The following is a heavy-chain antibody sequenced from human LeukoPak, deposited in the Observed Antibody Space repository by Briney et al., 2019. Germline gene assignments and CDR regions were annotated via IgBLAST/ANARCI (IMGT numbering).Heavy chain of an antibody. CDR1: GFTFSSYA. CDR3: ARGRIAAGPYYYYYMDV. Sequence: GGSLRRSCAASGFTFSSYAMHWVRQAPGKGLEWVAVISYDGSNKYYADSVKGRFTISRDNSKNTLYLQMNSLRAEDTAVYYCARGRIAAGPYYYYYMDVWGKGTTVTVSS. J-gene: IGHJ6*03. CDR2: ISYDGSNK. D-gene: IGHD6-6*01. V-gene: IGHV3-30-3*01.